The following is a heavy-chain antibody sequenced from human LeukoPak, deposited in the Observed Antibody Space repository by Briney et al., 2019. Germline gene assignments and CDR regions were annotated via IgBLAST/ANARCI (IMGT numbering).Heavy chain of an antibody. CDR3: ARLPVTTGFYYYGLDV. Sequence: TLSLTCTVSGGSISPYYGSWIRQPPGKALEWLARIDWDDAKFYSASLKTRLTISRDTSKSQVVLTMTNMDPVDTATYYCARLPVTTGFYYYGLDVWGQGATVAVSS. D-gene: IGHD4-17*01. J-gene: IGHJ6*02. CDR1: GGSISPYY. V-gene: IGHV2-70*04. CDR2: IDWDDAK.